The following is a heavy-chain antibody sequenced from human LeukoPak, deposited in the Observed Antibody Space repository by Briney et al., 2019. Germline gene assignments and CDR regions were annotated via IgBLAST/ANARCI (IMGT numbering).Heavy chain of an antibody. CDR3: ARGRSTAMVTLAFDI. J-gene: IGHJ3*02. D-gene: IGHD5-18*01. CDR2: IYYSGST. Sequence: SETLSLTCTVSGGSISSSSYYWGWLRQPPGKGLEWIGSIYYSGSTYYNPSLKSRVTISVDTSKNQFSLKLSSVTPADTAVYYCARGRSTAMVTLAFDIWGQGTMVTVSS. CDR1: GGSISSSSYY. V-gene: IGHV4-39*01.